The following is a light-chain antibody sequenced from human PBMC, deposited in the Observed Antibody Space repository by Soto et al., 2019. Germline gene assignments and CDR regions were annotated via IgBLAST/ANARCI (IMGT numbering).Light chain of an antibody. CDR1: SSDVGSYNL. V-gene: IGLV2-23*01. CDR2: EGS. Sequence: QSALTQPASVSGSPGQSITISCTGTSSDVGSYNLVSWYQQHPGKAPKLMIYEGSKRPSGVSNRFSGSKSGNTASLTISGLQAEDEADYYCCSYAGSSTWVFGTGTKLTAL. J-gene: IGLJ1*01. CDR3: CSYAGSSTWV.